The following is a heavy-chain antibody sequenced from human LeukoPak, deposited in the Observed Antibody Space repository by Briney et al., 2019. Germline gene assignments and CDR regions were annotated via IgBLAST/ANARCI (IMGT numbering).Heavy chain of an antibody. J-gene: IGHJ6*02. CDR3: ARLASTTVTDYYYYGMDV. D-gene: IGHD4-17*01. Sequence: GGSLRLSCAASGFTFSSYGMHWVRQAPGKGLEWVAFIRYDGSNKYYADSVKGRFTISRDNSKNTLYLQMNSLRAEDTAVYYCARLASTTVTDYYYYGMDVWGQGTTVTVSS. V-gene: IGHV3-30*02. CDR2: IRYDGSNK. CDR1: GFTFSSYG.